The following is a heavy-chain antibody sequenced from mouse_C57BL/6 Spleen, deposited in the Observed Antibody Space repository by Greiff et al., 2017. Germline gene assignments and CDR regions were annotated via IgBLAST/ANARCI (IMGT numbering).Heavy chain of an antibody. J-gene: IGHJ4*01. D-gene: IGHD2-4*01. CDR2: ISSGSSTI. CDR3: ARQDDYGRFYYYAMDY. V-gene: IGHV5-17*01. CDR1: GFTFSDYG. Sequence: DVQLVESGGGLVKPGGSLKLSCAASGFTFSDYGMHWVRQAPEKGLEWVAYISSGSSTIYYADTVKGRFTISRDNAKNTLFLQMTSLRSEDTAMYYCARQDDYGRFYYYAMDYWGQGTSVTVSS.